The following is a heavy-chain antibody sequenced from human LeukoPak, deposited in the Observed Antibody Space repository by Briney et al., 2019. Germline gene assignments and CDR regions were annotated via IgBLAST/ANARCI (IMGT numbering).Heavy chain of an antibody. CDR1: GGSISSYY. J-gene: IGHJ5*02. D-gene: IGHD4-11*01. CDR3: AREMTTVNWFDP. Sequence: SETLSLTCSVSGGSISSYYWSWIRQPAAKGLEWIGRINTSGSTNYNPSLESRVTMSVDTTKNQFSLQLTSVTAADTAVYYCAREMTTVNWFDPWGPGTLVTVSS. V-gene: IGHV4-4*07. CDR2: INTSGST.